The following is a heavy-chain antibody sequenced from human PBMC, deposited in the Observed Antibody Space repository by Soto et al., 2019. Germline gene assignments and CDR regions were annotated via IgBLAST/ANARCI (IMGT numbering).Heavy chain of an antibody. D-gene: IGHD3-22*01. J-gene: IGHJ4*02. CDR1: GGSISGRNW. V-gene: IGHV4-4*02. Sequence: QVHLQESVPGLVKPSGTLSLTCVVSGGSISGRNWWSWVRQAPGKGLEWIGEVFHSGDTTYSPSLRSRVTISVDKSKNQFSLNLISVTAADTAVYYCTRLIYDSRLNYFYFDLWGQGALVTVSS. CDR3: TRLIYDSRLNYFYFDL. CDR2: VFHSGDT.